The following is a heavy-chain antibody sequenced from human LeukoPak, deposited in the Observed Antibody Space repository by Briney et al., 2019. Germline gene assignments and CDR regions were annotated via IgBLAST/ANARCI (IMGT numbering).Heavy chain of an antibody. J-gene: IGHJ5*02. CDR3: ARRGSGSYQEHNWFDP. CDR1: GFTVSSNY. V-gene: IGHV3-53*05. CDR2: IYSGGST. D-gene: IGHD3-10*01. Sequence: GGSLRLSCAASGFTVSSNYMSWVRQAPGKGLEWVSVIYSGGSTYYADSVKGRFTISRDNSKNTLYLQMNSLRSEDTAVYYCARRGSGSYQEHNWFDPWGQGTLVTVSS.